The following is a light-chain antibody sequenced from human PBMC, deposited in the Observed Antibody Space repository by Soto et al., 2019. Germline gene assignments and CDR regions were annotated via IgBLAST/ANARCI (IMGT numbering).Light chain of an antibody. CDR3: QQRPSWT. CDR2: DAS. CDR1: QSISSY. Sequence: EIVLTQSPATLSLSPGERATLSCRASQSISSYLAWYQQKPGQAPRLLIYDASNRATGIPARFSGSGSGTDFTLTISSLEPEDFAVYYCQQRPSWTFGQGNKVEI. V-gene: IGKV3-11*01. J-gene: IGKJ1*01.